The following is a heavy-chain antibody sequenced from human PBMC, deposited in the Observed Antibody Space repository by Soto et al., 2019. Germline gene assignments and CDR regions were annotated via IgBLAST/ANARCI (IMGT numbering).Heavy chain of an antibody. Sequence: HVQLVQSGAEVRKPGASVKVSCKASAYTFRTSGMSWLRQAPGQGLEWMGWISTYNGDTNDAPKFQDRVTMTSDTSTSTVYMELRSLRSDDTAVYYCAIAGAAPYYYYGMDVWGQGPRVTVSS. V-gene: IGHV1-18*01. CDR2: ISTYNGDT. CDR3: AIAGAAPYYYYGMDV. CDR1: AYTFRTSG. J-gene: IGHJ6*02. D-gene: IGHD2-15*01.